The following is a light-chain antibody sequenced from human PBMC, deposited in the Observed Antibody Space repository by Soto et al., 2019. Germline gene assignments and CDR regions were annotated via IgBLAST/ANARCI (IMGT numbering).Light chain of an antibody. CDR2: DAS. Sequence: DIQMTQSPSTLSASVGDRVTIICRASQSINSWLAWYQQKPGKAPQILIFDASTLKSGVPSRFSASGSGTEFTLIISSLQPDDFATYYCQQYTSYSWTFGQGTKVEI. V-gene: IGKV1-5*02. CDR1: QSINSW. J-gene: IGKJ1*01. CDR3: QQYTSYSWT.